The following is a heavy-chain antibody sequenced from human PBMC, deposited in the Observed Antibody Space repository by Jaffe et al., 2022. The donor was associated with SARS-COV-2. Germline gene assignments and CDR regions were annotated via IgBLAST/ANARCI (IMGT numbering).Heavy chain of an antibody. CDR3: ARASPWAYCGGDCYPY. D-gene: IGHD2-21*02. Sequence: QVQLQESGPGLVKPSQTLSLTCTVSGGSISSGSYYWTWIRQPAGKGLEWIGRIHASGSTNYNPSLKSRVTISVDTSKNQFSLKLSSVTAADTAVYYCARASPWAYCGGDCYPYWGQGTLVTVSS. V-gene: IGHV4-61*02. J-gene: IGHJ4*02. CDR2: IHASGST. CDR1: GGSISSGSYY.